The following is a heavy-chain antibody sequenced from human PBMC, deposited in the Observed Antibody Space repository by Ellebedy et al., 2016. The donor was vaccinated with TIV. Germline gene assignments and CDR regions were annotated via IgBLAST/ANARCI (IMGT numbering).Heavy chain of an antibody. D-gene: IGHD5/OR15-5a*01. CDR1: GYTFTDYY. V-gene: IGHV1-2*02. CDR2: INPNSGGT. Sequence: AASVKVSRKTSGYTFTDYYIHWVRQAPGQGLEWMAWINPNSGGTNYAQKFQGRVTVTRDTSTSPAFLELSRLRSDDTAVYYCTRDLTNIVSGDYWGQGTLVTVSS. CDR3: TRDLTNIVSGDY. J-gene: IGHJ4*02.